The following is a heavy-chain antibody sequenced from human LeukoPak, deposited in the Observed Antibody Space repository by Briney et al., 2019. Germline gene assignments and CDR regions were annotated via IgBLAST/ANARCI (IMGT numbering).Heavy chain of an antibody. CDR2: ISAYNGNT. CDR1: GYTFTSYG. Sequence: GASVKVSCKASGYTFTSYGISWVRQAPGQGLEWMGWISAYNGNTNYAQKLQGRVTMTTDTSTSTAYMELRSLRSDDTAVYYCARTYCSSTSCYTNWFDPWGQGTLVTVSS. J-gene: IGHJ5*02. CDR3: ARTYCSSTSCYTNWFDP. D-gene: IGHD2-2*02. V-gene: IGHV1-18*01.